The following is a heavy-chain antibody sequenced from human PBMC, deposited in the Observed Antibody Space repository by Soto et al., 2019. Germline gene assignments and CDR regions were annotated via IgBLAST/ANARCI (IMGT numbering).Heavy chain of an antibody. Sequence: GGSLRLTCAASGFIFSNYAMSRVRQAPGKGLEWVSGISGSAGSTYNADSVKGRFTISRDNSKNTMYMQMSSLRAEDTAVYYCAKKSTDSSGYFDSWGQGTLVTVSS. CDR3: AKKSTDSSGYFDS. CDR1: GFIFSNYA. CDR2: ISGSAGST. J-gene: IGHJ4*02. D-gene: IGHD2-2*01. V-gene: IGHV3-23*01.